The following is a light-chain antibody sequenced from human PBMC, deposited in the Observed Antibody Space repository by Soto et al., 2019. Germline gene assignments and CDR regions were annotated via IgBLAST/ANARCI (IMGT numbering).Light chain of an antibody. CDR3: GSFTVTSTRV. CDR2: DVS. CDR1: SSDVGGYNY. J-gene: IGLJ3*02. V-gene: IGLV2-14*03. Sequence: QSVLTQPASVSASPGQSITISCTGTSSDVGGYNYVSWYQQHPGRAPKLIIYDVSVRPSGISDRFSGSKSGNTASLTISGLQAEDEADYYCGSFTVTSTRVFGGGTQLTVL.